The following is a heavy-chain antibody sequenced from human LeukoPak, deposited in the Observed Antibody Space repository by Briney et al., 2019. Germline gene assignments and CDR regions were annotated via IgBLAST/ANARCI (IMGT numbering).Heavy chain of an antibody. J-gene: IGHJ4*02. V-gene: IGHV4-38-2*02. D-gene: IGHD2-21*02. Sequence: SETLSLTCTVSGYSISSGYYWGWIRQPPGKGLEWIGSIYHSGSTYYNPSLKSRVTISVDTSKNQFSLKLSSVTAADTAVYYCAKVGVDGAYRGGDCYSFDYWGQGTLVTVSS. CDR3: AKVGVDGAYRGGDCYSFDY. CDR1: GYSISSGYY. CDR2: IYHSGST.